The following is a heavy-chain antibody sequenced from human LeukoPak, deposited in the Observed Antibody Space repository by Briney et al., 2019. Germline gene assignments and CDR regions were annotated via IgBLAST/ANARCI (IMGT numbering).Heavy chain of an antibody. D-gene: IGHD4-17*01. CDR3: ARDERATVTTFDY. CDR1: GGSISSSSYY. CDR2: IYYSGST. Sequence: PSETLSLTCTVSGGSISSSSYYWGWIRQPPGKGLEWIGSIYYSGSTYYNPSLKSRVTISVDTSKNQFSLKLSSVTAADTAVYYCARDERATVTTFDYWGQGTLVTVSS. J-gene: IGHJ4*02. V-gene: IGHV4-39*07.